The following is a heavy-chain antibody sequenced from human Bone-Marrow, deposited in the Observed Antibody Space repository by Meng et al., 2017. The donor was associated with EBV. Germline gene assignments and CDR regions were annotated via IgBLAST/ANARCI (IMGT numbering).Heavy chain of an antibody. J-gene: IGHJ4*02. CDR3: ASQKGYYYGSGSYSPIDS. CDR1: GGSIRSSSLY. CDR2: IFYSGNT. D-gene: IGHD3-10*01. Sequence: LALQEWGPGLGKPSDTLPLTCTVSGGSIRSSSLYWGWIRQPPGKGLEWIGSIFYSGNTYYNPSLESRISISVDTSKNQFSLNLSSVTAADTAVYYCASQKGYYYGSGSYSPIDSWGQGSLVTVSS. V-gene: IGHV4-39*01.